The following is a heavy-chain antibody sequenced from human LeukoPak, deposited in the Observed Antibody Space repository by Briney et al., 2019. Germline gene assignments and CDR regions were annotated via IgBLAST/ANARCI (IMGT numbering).Heavy chain of an antibody. CDR2: INHSGST. CDR3: AGGGLVVVITTVAFDI. J-gene: IGHJ3*02. Sequence: PSETLSLTCAVYGGSFSGYYWSWIRQPPGKGLEWIGEINHSGSTNYNPSLKSRVTISVDTSKNQFSLKLSSVTAADTAVYYCAGGGLVVVITTVAFDIWGHGTMVTVPS. V-gene: IGHV4-34*01. D-gene: IGHD3-22*01. CDR1: GGSFSGYY.